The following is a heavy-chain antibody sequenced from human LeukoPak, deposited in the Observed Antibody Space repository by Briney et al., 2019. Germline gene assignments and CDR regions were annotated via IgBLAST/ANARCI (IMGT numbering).Heavy chain of an antibody. Sequence: ASVKVSCKASGYTFTSYAMHWVRQAPGQRLEWMGWINAGNGNTKYSQKFQGRVTITRDISASTAYMELSSLRSEDTAVYYCARDGWHKDYYYGMDVWGQGTTVTVSS. CDR1: GYTFTSYA. D-gene: IGHD5-24*01. CDR2: INAGNGNT. V-gene: IGHV1-3*01. J-gene: IGHJ6*02. CDR3: ARDGWHKDYYYGMDV.